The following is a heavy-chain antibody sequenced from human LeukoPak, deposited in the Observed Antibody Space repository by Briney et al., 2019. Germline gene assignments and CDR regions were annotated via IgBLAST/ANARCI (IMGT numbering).Heavy chain of an antibody. D-gene: IGHD6-6*01. Sequence: SETLSLTCAVYGGPFSGYYWSWIRQVPGKGLEWIGEINHSGSTNYNPSLKSRVTISVDTSKNQFSLKLSSVTAADTAVYYCARELGARPPHWFDPWGQGTLVTVSS. CDR1: GGPFSGYY. CDR3: ARELGARPPHWFDP. J-gene: IGHJ5*02. CDR2: INHSGST. V-gene: IGHV4-34*01.